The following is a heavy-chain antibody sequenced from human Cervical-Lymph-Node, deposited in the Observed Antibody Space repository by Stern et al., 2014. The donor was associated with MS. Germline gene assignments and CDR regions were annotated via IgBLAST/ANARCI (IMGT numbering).Heavy chain of an antibody. J-gene: IGHJ4*02. CDR3: ARDRRAFLDY. V-gene: IGHV3-7*01. D-gene: IGHD2/OR15-2a*01. Sequence: EVHLVESGGGLVQPGGSLRLSCVASGFSFGTSWMSWVRQPPGRGLEWVANIRQDGYDKFYVDSVKGRFTISRANARNSLYLQMNSLTVADTAVYYCARDRRAFLDYWGQGTHVAVSS. CDR2: IRQDGYDK. CDR1: GFSFGTSW.